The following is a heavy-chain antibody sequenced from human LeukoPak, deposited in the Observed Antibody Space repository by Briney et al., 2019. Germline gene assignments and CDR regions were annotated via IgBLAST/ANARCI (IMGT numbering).Heavy chain of an antibody. J-gene: IGHJ5*02. V-gene: IGHV1-18*01. Sequence: ASVKVSCKASGYTFTSYGISWVRQAPGQGLEWMGWISAYNGNTNYAQKLQGRVTMTTDTSTSTAYMELRSLRSDDTAVYYCAREPLDDIAAAGTDWFDPWGQGTLVTVSS. CDR2: ISAYNGNT. CDR1: GYTFTSYG. CDR3: AREPLDDIAAAGTDWFDP. D-gene: IGHD6-13*01.